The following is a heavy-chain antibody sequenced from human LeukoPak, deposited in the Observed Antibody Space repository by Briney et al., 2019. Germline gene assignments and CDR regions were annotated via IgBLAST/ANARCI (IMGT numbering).Heavy chain of an antibody. Sequence: GGSLRLSCAASGFTVSSNYMSWVRQAPGKGLEWVSVIYSGGSTYYADSVKGRFTISRDNSKNTLYLRMNSLRAEDTAVYYCASSTDYYFDYWGQGTLVTVSS. CDR3: ASSTDYYFDY. J-gene: IGHJ4*02. CDR1: GFTVSSNY. CDR2: IYSGGST. V-gene: IGHV3-53*01. D-gene: IGHD4-17*01.